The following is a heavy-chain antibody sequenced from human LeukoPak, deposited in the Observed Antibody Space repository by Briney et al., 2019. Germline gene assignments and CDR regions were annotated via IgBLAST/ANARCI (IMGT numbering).Heavy chain of an antibody. CDR2: INPSGGST. CDR3: ARDLRGWEPYYFDY. D-gene: IGHD1-26*01. J-gene: IGHJ4*02. V-gene: IGHV1-46*01. Sequence: ASVKVSCKASGYTFTSYDINWVRQAAGQGLEWMGIINPSGGSTSYAQKFQGRVTMTWDTSTSTAYMELRSLRSDDTAVYYCARDLRGWEPYYFDYWGQGTLVTVSS. CDR1: GYTFTSYD.